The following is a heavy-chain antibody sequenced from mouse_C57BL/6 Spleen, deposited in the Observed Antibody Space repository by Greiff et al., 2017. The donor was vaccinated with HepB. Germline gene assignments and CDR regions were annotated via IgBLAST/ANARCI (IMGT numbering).Heavy chain of an antibody. J-gene: IGHJ3*01. CDR2: ISDGGSYT. D-gene: IGHD1-1*01. CDR3: ASDYYGSRFAY. V-gene: IGHV5-4*03. CDR1: GFTFSSYA. Sequence: DVKLVESGGGLVKPGGSLKLSCAASGFTFSSYAMSWVRQTPEKRLEWVATISDGGSYTYYPDNVKGRFTISRDNAKNNLYLQMSHLKSEDTAMYYCASDYYGSRFAYWGQGTLVTVSA.